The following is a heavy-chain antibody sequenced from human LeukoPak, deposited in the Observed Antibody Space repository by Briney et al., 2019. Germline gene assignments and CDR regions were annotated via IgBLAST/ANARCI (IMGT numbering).Heavy chain of an antibody. V-gene: IGHV1-2*02. D-gene: IGHD3-9*01. CDR3: ARGRAYYDILTGYYTGDY. J-gene: IGHJ4*02. CDR2: INPNSGGT. CDR1: GYTFTGYY. Sequence: ASVKVSCKASGYTFTGYYMHWVRQAPGQGLEWMGWINPNSGGTNYAQKFQGRVTMTRDASISTAYMELSRLRSDDTAVYCCARGRAYYDILTGYYTGDYWGQGTLVTVSS.